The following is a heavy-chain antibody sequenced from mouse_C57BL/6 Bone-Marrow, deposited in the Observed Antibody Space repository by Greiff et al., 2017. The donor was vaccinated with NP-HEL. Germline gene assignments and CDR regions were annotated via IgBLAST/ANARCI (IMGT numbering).Heavy chain of an antibody. CDR3: ARRGYDYDH. V-gene: IGHV1-26*01. CDR2: INPNNGGT. D-gene: IGHD2-4*01. CDR1: GYTFTDYY. Sequence: VQLQQSGPELVKPGASVKISCKASGYTFTDYYMNWVKQSHGKSLEWIGDINPNNGGTSYNQKFKGKATLTVDKSSSTAYMELRSLTSEDSAVYYCARRGYDYDHWGQGTLVTVSA. J-gene: IGHJ3*01.